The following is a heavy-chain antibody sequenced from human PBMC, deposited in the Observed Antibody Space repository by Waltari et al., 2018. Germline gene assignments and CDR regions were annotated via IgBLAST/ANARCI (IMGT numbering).Heavy chain of an antibody. CDR2: IYHSVGT. J-gene: IGHJ3*02. CDR1: GGSISSGGYS. V-gene: IGHV4-30-2*01. Sequence: QLQLQESGSGLVKPSQTLSLTCAVSGGSISSGGYSWSLIRQPPGKGLEWIGYIYHSVGTSYNPSLKSRVTISVDRSKNQFSLKLSSVTAADTAVYYCARVRGIKGDAFDIWGQGTMVTISS. D-gene: IGHD1-20*01. CDR3: ARVRGIKGDAFDI.